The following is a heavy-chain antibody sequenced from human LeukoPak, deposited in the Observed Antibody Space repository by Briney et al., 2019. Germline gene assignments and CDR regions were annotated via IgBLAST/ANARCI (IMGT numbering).Heavy chain of an antibody. CDR1: GGSISSSSYY. CDR3: ARDPNSSGWYSHFDY. Sequence: PSETLSLTCTVSGGSISSSSYYWGWIRQPPGKGLEWIGSIYYSGSTYYNPSLKSRVTISVDTSKNQFSLKLSSVTAADTAVYYCARDPNSSGWYSHFDYWGQGTLVTVSS. V-gene: IGHV4-39*07. D-gene: IGHD6-19*01. CDR2: IYYSGST. J-gene: IGHJ4*02.